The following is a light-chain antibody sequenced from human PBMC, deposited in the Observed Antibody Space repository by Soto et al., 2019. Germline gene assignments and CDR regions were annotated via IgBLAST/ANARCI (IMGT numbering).Light chain of an antibody. CDR2: ATS. CDR1: QGIDNW. Sequence: QMTQSASSVSASVGDRVTITCRASQGIDNWLAWYQQKPGKAPELLIYATSSLQSGVPSRFRGRGSGTDFTLTISSLQPEDFGTYYCQQTKSFPLTFGGGTKVEIK. V-gene: IGKV1-12*01. CDR3: QQTKSFPLT. J-gene: IGKJ4*01.